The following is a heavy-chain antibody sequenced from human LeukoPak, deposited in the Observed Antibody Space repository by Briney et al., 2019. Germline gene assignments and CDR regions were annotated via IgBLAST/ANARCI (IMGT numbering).Heavy chain of an antibody. D-gene: IGHD6-6*01. CDR2: IYPGDSDS. Sequence: GESLKISCSGSGYSFSIYWIAWVRQMPGKGLEWMGIIYPGDSDSRYNPSFQGQVTISADKSIGTAYLQWSSLKASDTAMYYCASQSSIAARQGAFDIWGQGTMVTVSS. CDR3: ASQSSIAARQGAFDI. J-gene: IGHJ3*02. CDR1: GYSFSIYW. V-gene: IGHV5-51*01.